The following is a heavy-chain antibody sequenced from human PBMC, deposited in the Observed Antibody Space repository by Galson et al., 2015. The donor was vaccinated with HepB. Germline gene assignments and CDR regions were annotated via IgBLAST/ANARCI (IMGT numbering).Heavy chain of an antibody. V-gene: IGHV1-18*01. Sequence: SVKVSCKASGYVFTDYGIAWVRQAPGQGLEWMGWISTSNGHTNYAPKLQGRVTMTTDTATSAGYMEVVNLTSDDTAVYYCVREATRRIFGILIPNGMDVWGQGTTVTVSS. CDR2: ISTSNGHT. CDR3: VREATRRIFGILIPNGMDV. CDR1: GYVFTDYG. J-gene: IGHJ6*02. D-gene: IGHD3-3*01.